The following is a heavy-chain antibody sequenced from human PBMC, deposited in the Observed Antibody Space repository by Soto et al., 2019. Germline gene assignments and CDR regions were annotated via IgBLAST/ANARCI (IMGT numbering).Heavy chain of an antibody. D-gene: IGHD3-9*01. V-gene: IGHV4-34*01. Sequence: SETLSLTCAVYGGSFSGYYWSWIRQPPGKGLEWIGEINHSGSTNYNPSLKSRVTISVDTSKNQFSLKLSSVTAADTAVYYCARGSRKFSYYDILTGYYWFDYWGQGTLVTVSS. CDR1: GGSFSGYY. J-gene: IGHJ4*02. CDR3: ARGSRKFSYYDILTGYYWFDY. CDR2: INHSGST.